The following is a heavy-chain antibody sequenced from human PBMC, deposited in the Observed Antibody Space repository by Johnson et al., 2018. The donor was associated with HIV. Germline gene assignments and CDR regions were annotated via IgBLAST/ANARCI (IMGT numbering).Heavy chain of an antibody. CDR2: IRYDGSNK. Sequence: QEQLVESGGGVVQPGRSLRLSCAASGFTFSSYGMHWVRQAPGKGLEWVAFIRYDGSNKYYADSVKGRFTISRDNSKNTLYLQMNSLRAEDTAVYYCAKDLQDYYDSSGHDAFDIWGQGTMVTVSS. CDR1: GFTFSSYG. V-gene: IGHV3-30*02. CDR3: AKDLQDYYDSSGHDAFDI. D-gene: IGHD3-22*01. J-gene: IGHJ3*02.